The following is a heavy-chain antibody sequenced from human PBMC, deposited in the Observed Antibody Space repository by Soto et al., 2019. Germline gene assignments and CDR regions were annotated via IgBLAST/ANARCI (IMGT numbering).Heavy chain of an antibody. CDR3: ASEGATKRWLQLRNAPFDY. CDR2: IIPIFGTA. Sequence: QVQLVQSGAEVKKPGSSVKVSCKASGGTFSSYAISWVRQAPGQGLEWMGGIIPIFGTANYAQKFQGRVTITADESTSTAYMELSSLRSEDTAVYYCASEGATKRWLQLRNAPFDYWGQGTLVTVSS. D-gene: IGHD1-26*01. CDR1: GGTFSSYA. J-gene: IGHJ4*02. V-gene: IGHV1-69*01.